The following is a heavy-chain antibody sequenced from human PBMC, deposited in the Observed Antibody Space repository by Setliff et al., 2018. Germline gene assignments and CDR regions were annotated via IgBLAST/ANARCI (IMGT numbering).Heavy chain of an antibody. Sequence: GESLKISCKGSGYSFVNSWIAWVRQMPGKGLEWMGVIYAGDSDTRYRPSFQGQVTISVDKSISTAYLQWSSLKASDTAMYYCARDSNYEGAYDYWGQGTLVTVSS. CDR3: ARDSNYEGAYDY. CDR1: GYSFVNSW. CDR2: IYAGDSDT. V-gene: IGHV5-51*01. D-gene: IGHD4-4*01. J-gene: IGHJ4*02.